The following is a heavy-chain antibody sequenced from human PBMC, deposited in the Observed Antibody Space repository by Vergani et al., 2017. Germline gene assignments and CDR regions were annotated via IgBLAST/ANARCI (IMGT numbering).Heavy chain of an antibody. V-gene: IGHV3-7*01. CDR3: AREGHLVGPDLDY. CDR2: MKEDGADK. J-gene: IGHJ4*02. D-gene: IGHD1-26*01. Sequence: VQLVESGGGVVQPGRSPRLSCAASGFTFNQYGMHWVRQAPGKGLEWVADMKEDGADKKYVDSVKGRFTISRDNAKNSLFLQMNSLRAEDTAVYFCAREGHLVGPDLDYWGQGTLVTVSS. CDR1: GFTFNQYG.